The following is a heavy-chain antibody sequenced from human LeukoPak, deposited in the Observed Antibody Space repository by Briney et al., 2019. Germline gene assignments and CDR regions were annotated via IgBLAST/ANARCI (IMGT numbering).Heavy chain of an antibody. CDR2: INHSGST. Sequence: PSETLSLTCTVSGGSISSGGYYWSWIRQHPGKGLEWIGEINHSGSTNYNPSLKSRVTISIDTSKNQFSLEMSSVTAADTAVYYCARGRGARSSRWYNWFDPWGQGTLVTVSS. D-gene: IGHD6-13*01. J-gene: IGHJ5*02. CDR3: ARGRGARSSRWYNWFDP. V-gene: IGHV4-31*03. CDR1: GGSISSGGYY.